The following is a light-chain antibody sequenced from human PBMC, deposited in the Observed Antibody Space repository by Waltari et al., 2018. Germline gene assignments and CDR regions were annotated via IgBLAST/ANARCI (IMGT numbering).Light chain of an antibody. J-gene: IGKJ5*01. CDR3: QQSYSTPIT. CDR1: QSISIY. CDR2: AAS. V-gene: IGKV1-39*01. Sequence: DIQMTQSPSSLSVSVGDRVTITCRASQSISIYLNWYQQKPGKAPKLLIYAASSLRSGVPSRFSGSVSGTDFTLTIRSLQPEDFATYYCQQSYSTPITFGQGTRLEIK.